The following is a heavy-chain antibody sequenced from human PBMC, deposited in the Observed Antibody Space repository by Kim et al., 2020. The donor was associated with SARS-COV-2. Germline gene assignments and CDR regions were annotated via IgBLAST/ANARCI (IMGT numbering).Heavy chain of an antibody. J-gene: IGHJ2*01. CDR3: AKVLEAYYDILTGYYPSWYFDL. Sequence: GGSLRLSCAASGFTFSSYAMSWVRQAPGKGLEWVSAISGSGGSTYYADSVKGRFTISRDNSKNTMYLQMNSLRAEDTAVYYCAKVLEAYYDILTGYYPSWYFDLWGRGTLVTVSS. V-gene: IGHV3-23*01. CDR1: GFTFSSYA. D-gene: IGHD3-9*01. CDR2: ISGSGGST.